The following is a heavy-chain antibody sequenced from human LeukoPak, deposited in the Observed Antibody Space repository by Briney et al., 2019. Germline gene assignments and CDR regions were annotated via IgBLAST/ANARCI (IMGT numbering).Heavy chain of an antibody. J-gene: IGHJ4*02. V-gene: IGHV3-74*01. D-gene: IGHD6-13*01. CDR3: ASGYSSQPTFFDY. CDR2: INSDGSST. Sequence: GGSLRLSCAASGFTFSSHWRHWVRQAPGKGRVWVSRINSDGSSTSYADSVKGRFTISRDNAKNTLYLQMNSLRAEDTAVYYCASGYSSQPTFFDYWGQGTLVTVSS. CDR1: GFTFSSHW.